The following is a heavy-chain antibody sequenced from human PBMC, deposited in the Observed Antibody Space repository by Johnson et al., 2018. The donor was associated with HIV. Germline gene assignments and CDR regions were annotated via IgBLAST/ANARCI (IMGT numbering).Heavy chain of an antibody. Sequence: VQLVESGGGVVQPGRSLRLSCAASGFTLSTYGMHWVRQAPGKGLEWVAVISYDGSNKYYADSVKGRFTTSRDNSKNTLHLQMNSLRAEDTAVYYCAKDRSWGSWNAFDIWGQGTMVTVSS. CDR3: AKDRSWGSWNAFDI. J-gene: IGHJ3*02. CDR1: GFTLSTYG. CDR2: ISYDGSNK. D-gene: IGHD7-27*01. V-gene: IGHV3-30*18.